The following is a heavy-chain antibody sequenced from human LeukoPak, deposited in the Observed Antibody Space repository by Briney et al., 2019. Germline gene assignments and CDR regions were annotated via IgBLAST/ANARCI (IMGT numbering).Heavy chain of an antibody. CDR1: GFTFSSYG. CDR2: ISYDGSNK. Sequence: AGGSLRLSCAASGFTFSSYGMQWVRQAPGKGLEWVAVISYDGSNKYYADSVKGRFTISRDNSKNTLYLQMNSLRAEDTAVYYCAKTRIYGYNYVDYWGQGTLVTVSS. J-gene: IGHJ4*02. D-gene: IGHD5-24*01. CDR3: AKTRIYGYNYVDY. V-gene: IGHV3-30*18.